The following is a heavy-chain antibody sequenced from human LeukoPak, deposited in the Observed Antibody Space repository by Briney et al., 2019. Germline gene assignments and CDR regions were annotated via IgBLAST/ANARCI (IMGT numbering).Heavy chain of an antibody. CDR1: GGSISSYY. D-gene: IGHD6-19*01. CDR3: ASLGIAVDAFDI. V-gene: IGHV4-59*01. J-gene: IGHJ3*02. CDR2: IYYSGST. Sequence: PSETLSLTCTVSGGSISSYYWSWIRQPPGKGLEWIGYIYYSGSTNYNPSLKSRVTISVDTSKNQFSLKLSSVTAADTAVYYCASLGIAVDAFDIWGQGTMVTVSS.